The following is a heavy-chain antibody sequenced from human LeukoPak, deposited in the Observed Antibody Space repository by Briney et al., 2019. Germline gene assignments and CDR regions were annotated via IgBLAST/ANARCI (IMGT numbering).Heavy chain of an antibody. Sequence: GASVKVSCKASGGTFSSYAISWVRQAPGQGLEWMGWINPNSGGTNYAQKFQGRVTMTRDTSISTAYMELSRLRSDDTAVYYCARDSDQLLSIDYWGQGTLVTVSS. V-gene: IGHV1-2*02. CDR3: ARDSDQLLSIDY. CDR2: INPNSGGT. J-gene: IGHJ4*02. D-gene: IGHD2-2*01. CDR1: GGTFSSYA.